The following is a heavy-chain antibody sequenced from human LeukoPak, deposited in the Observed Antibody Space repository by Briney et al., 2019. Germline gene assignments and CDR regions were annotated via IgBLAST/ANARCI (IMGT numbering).Heavy chain of an antibody. CDR3: ARVFLTGYGGANWFDP. Sequence: SVKVSFKASGGTFTIYAISWVRQAPGQGLGWMGGIIPIFGTANYAQKFQGRVTITADESTSTAYMELSSLRSEDTAVYYCARVFLTGYGGANWFDPWGQGTLVTVSS. D-gene: IGHD3-9*01. CDR2: IIPIFGTA. CDR1: GGTFTIYA. V-gene: IGHV1-69*01. J-gene: IGHJ5*02.